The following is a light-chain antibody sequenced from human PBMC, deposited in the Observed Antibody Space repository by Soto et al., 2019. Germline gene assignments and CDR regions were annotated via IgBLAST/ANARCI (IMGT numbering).Light chain of an antibody. V-gene: IGKV2-28*01. Sequence: DIVMTQSPLSLPVTPGEPASISCRSSQSLLHSNGYNYLDWYLQKPGQSPQLLIYLGSNRASGVPDRFSGSGSGTDFTLKISRVEAEDVGVYYRMQALQTSFTFGPG. CDR2: LGS. CDR1: QSLLHSNGYNY. CDR3: MQALQTSFT. J-gene: IGKJ3*01.